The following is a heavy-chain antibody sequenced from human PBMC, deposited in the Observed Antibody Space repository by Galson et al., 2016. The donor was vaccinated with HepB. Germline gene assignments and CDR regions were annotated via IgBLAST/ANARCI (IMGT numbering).Heavy chain of an antibody. J-gene: IGHJ4*02. CDR1: GYIFRNYG. D-gene: IGHD6-19*01. CDR3: TRDPPTLADDVDY. Sequence: SVKVSCKASGYIFRNYGITWVRQAPGQGLEWMGWIGVYNGDTAYSQKLQGRVSMTTDTSTSTAYTELWGLRSDDTAIYYCTRDPPTLADDVDYWGQGTLVTVSS. V-gene: IGHV1-18*01. CDR2: IGVYNGDT.